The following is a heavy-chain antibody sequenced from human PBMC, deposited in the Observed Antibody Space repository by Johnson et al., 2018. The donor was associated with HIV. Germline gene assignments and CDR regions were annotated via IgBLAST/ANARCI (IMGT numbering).Heavy chain of an antibody. D-gene: IGHD1-26*01. V-gene: IGHV3-74*02. CDR1: GFTFSSYW. Sequence: EVQLVESGGGVVQPGRSLRLSCAASGFTFSSYWMHWVRQAPGKGLVWVSRINSDGSSTSYADSVKGRFTISRDNSKNTLYLQMTSLRQDDTAVYSCYCTDHLGAGSESKGTFDAWGQGTMVTVSS. CDR2: INSDGSST. CDR3: YCTDHLGAGSESKGTFDA. J-gene: IGHJ3*01.